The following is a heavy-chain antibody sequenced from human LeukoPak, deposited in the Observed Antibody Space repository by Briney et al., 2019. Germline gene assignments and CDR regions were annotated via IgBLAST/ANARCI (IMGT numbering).Heavy chain of an antibody. J-gene: IGHJ6*02. D-gene: IGHD2-21*02. CDR3: ARDLIVVVTATPSLYGMDV. CDR2: ISSSSRYI. CDR1: GFTFSSYS. V-gene: IGHV3-21*01. Sequence: GGSLRLSCAASGFTFSSYSMNWVRQAPGKGLEWVSSISSSSRYIYYADSVKGRFTISRDNAKNSLYLQMNSLRAEDTAGYYCARDLIVVVTATPSLYGMDVWGQGATVTVSS.